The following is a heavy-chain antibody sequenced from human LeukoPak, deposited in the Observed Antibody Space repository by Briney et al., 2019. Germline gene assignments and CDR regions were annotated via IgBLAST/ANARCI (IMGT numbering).Heavy chain of an antibody. D-gene: IGHD1-26*01. CDR3: ARDSGSYYGDDAFDI. CDR2: ISYDGTDK. V-gene: IGHV3-30*03. Sequence: PGGSLRLSCAASGFTFSSYGLHWVRQAPGKGLEWVAVISYDGTDKYYADSVKGRFTISRDNSKNTLSLQMNSLRAEDSAVYYCARDSGSYYGDDAFDIWGQGTMVTVSS. J-gene: IGHJ3*02. CDR1: GFTFSSYG.